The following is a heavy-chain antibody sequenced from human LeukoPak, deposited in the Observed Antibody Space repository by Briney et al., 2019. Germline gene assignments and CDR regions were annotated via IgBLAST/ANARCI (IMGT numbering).Heavy chain of an antibody. CDR1: GFTFTSYA. J-gene: IGHJ4*02. CDR3: AKVAGSSGYYPDS. D-gene: IGHD3-22*01. CDR2: VSTGGSHT. V-gene: IGHV3-23*01. Sequence: GGSLRLSCVASGFTFTSYAMSWVRQAPGKGLEWVSAVSTGGSHTYSADSVKGRFTISRDNSKNKVYLQMDSLRAEDTAVYYCAKVAGSSGYYPDSWGQGTLVTVSS.